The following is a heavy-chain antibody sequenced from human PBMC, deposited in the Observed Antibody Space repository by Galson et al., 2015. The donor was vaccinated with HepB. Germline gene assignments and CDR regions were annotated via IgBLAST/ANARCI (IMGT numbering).Heavy chain of an antibody. CDR3: ARHRSSGWYLDY. J-gene: IGHJ4*02. CDR2: IYYSGST. CDR1: GGSISSYY. Sequence: ETLSLTCTVSGGSISSYYWSWIRQPPGKGLEWIGYIYYSGSTNYNPSLKSRVTISVDTSKNQFSLKLSSVTAADTAVYYCARHRSSGWYLDYWGQGTLVTVSS. D-gene: IGHD6-19*01. V-gene: IGHV4-59*08.